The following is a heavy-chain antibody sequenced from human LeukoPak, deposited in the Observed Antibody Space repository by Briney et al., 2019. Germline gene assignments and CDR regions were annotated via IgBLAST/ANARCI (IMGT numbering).Heavy chain of an antibody. V-gene: IGHV4-34*01. J-gene: IGHJ4*02. Sequence: SETLSLTCSVSGGSISSGPYFWSWIRQPPGKGLEWIGEINHSGSTNYNPSLKSRVTISVDTSKNQFSLKLSSVTAADTAVYYCASASGWYDWGQGTLVTVSS. CDR3: ASASGWYD. D-gene: IGHD6-19*01. CDR2: INHSGST. CDR1: GGSISSGPYF.